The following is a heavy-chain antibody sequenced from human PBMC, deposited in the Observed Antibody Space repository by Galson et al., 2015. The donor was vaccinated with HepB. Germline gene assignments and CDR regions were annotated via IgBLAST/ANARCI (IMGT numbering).Heavy chain of an antibody. CDR2: ISGGGGYK. J-gene: IGHJ6*03. D-gene: IGHD3/OR15-3a*01. CDR3: AIDTSSDDWTEDYYYMDV. CDR1: GFTFDNFA. Sequence: SLRLSCAASGFTFDNFAMSWVRQAPGRGPEWVSAISGGGGYKYYADSVKGRFTVSRDNSQNTLYFQVNRLRAEDTATYYCAIDTSSDDWTEDYYYMDVWGKGTTVTVSS. V-gene: IGHV3-23*01.